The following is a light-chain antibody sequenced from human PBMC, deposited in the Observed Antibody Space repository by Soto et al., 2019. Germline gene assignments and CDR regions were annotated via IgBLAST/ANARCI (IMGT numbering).Light chain of an antibody. CDR3: QKYNSVIT. CDR1: QGISNF. CDR2: AAS. J-gene: IGKJ5*01. Sequence: DIQMTQSPSSLSASVGDRVTITCRASQGISNFLAWYQQKPGKVPKLLISAASTLQSGVPSRFSGSGSGTDFTLTITSLQPEDVANYYCQKYNSVITFGQGTRLEIK. V-gene: IGKV1-27*01.